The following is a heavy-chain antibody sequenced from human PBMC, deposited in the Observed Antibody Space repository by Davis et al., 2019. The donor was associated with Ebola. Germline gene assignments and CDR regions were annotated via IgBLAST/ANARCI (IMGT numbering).Heavy chain of an antibody. D-gene: IGHD3-22*01. CDR2: IGTAGDT. V-gene: IGHV3-13*01. CDR3: ASGYYYDNWGYFDY. J-gene: IGHJ4*02. Sequence: PGGSLRLSCAASGFTFSSYDMHWVRQATGKGLEWVSAIGTAGDTYYPGSVKGRFTISRENAKNSLYLQMNSLRAEDTVVYYCASGYYYDNWGYFDYWGQGTLVTVSS. CDR1: GFTFSSYD.